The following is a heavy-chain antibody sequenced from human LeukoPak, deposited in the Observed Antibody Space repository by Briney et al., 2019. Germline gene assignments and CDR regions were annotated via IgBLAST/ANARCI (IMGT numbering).Heavy chain of an antibody. CDR1: GGSISSYY. CDR2: IYYSGST. CDR3: ARYVWGSYPTFEDX. V-gene: IGHV4-59*01. D-gene: IGHD3-16*02. J-gene: IGHJ4*02. Sequence: TSETLSLTCTVSGGSISSYYWSWIRQPPGKGLEWIGYIYYSGSTNYNPSLKSRVTISVDTSKKQLSLKLSSVTAADTAVYFCARYVWGSYPTFEDXXGQGTLVTV.